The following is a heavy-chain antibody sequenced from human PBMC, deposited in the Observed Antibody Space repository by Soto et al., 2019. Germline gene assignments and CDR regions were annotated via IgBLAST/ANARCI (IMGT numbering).Heavy chain of an antibody. J-gene: IGHJ3*02. Sequence: PSETLSLTCAVYGGSFSGYYWSWIRQPPGKGLEWIGEINHSGSTNYNPSLKSRVTISVDTSKNQFSLKLSSVTAADTAVYYCASGGQYSGYARRPKNAFDIWGQGTMVTVSS. CDR2: INHSGST. D-gene: IGHD5-12*01. CDR1: GGSFSGYY. CDR3: ASGGQYSGYARRPKNAFDI. V-gene: IGHV4-34*01.